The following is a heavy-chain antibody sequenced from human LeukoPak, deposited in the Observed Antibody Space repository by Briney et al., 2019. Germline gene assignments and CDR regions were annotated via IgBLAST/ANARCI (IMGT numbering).Heavy chain of an antibody. CDR1: GDSVSSNNGA. Sequence: SQTLSLTCDISGDSVSSNNGAWNWIRQSPSRGLEWLGRTYYSSKWYNDYAGSLNGRITISPDTSKNQFSLHLSTVTPEDTAVYYCARDLGNTGWYTFDYWGQGILVTVSS. CDR2: TYYSSKWYN. V-gene: IGHV6-1*01. J-gene: IGHJ4*02. CDR3: ARDLGNTGWYTFDY. D-gene: IGHD6-19*01.